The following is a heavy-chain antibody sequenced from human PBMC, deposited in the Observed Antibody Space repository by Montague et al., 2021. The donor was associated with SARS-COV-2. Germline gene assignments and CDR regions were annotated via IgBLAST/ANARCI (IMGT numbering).Heavy chain of an antibody. CDR2: IYSSGST. J-gene: IGHJ4*02. V-gene: IGHV4-59*01. CDR1: GASMSGSY. D-gene: IGHD3-22*01. CDR3: VREGRSSAYAMDY. Sequence: SETLSLTCTASGASMSGSYWGWVRQPPGKGPEWIGNIYSSGSTHYNPSLKSRVTISVDTSKSQFSLRLTSVTAADTAVYYCVREGRSSAYAMDYWGQGTLVTVSS.